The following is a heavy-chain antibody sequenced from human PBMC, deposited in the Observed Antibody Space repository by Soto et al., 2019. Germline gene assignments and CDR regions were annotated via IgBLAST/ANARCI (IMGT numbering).Heavy chain of an antibody. Sequence: QVQLQQRGAGLLKPSETLSLTCAVNRGSFSSYYWTWIRQPPGRWLEWIGEIDHSGSTNYNPSLESRVTISIDTATNRFSMNVTSVTAADTAVYYRVTGLRYSGMDVWGQGTTVTVS. D-gene: IGHD2-15*01. CDR2: IDHSGST. V-gene: IGHV4-34*01. J-gene: IGHJ6*02. CDR1: RGSFSSYY. CDR3: VTGLRYSGMDV.